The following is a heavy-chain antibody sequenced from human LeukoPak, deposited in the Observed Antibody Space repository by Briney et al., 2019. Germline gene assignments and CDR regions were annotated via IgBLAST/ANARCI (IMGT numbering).Heavy chain of an antibody. CDR3: ARDGSARSGNNNFYY. J-gene: IGHJ4*02. Sequence: ASVKVSCKTSGYGFTGCYMHWVRQAPGQGLEWMGWISPNSGDTNYAREFQGRVTMTRDTSISTAYMELSGLTSDDTAVYYCARDGSARSGNNNFYYWGQGTLVTVSS. V-gene: IGHV1-2*02. CDR2: ISPNSGDT. D-gene: IGHD4-23*01. CDR1: GYGFTGCY.